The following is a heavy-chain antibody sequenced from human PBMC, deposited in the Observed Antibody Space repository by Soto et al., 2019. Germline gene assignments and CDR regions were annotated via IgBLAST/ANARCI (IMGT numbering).Heavy chain of an antibody. J-gene: IGHJ4*02. CDR3: ARSEITYYYGSGSYWGP. D-gene: IGHD3-10*01. CDR2: INPSGGST. CDR1: VYTFTSYY. Sequence: ASVKVSCTASVYTFTSYYMHWVRQAPGQGLEWMGIINPSGGSTSYAQKFQGRVTMTRDTSTSTVYMELSSLRSEDTAVYYCARSEITYYYGSGSYWGPWGQGTLVTVSS. V-gene: IGHV1-46*01.